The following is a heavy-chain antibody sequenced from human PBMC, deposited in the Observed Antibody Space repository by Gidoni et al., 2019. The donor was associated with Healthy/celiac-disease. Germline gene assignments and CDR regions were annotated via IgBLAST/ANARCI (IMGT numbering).Heavy chain of an antibody. CDR2: IYYTGST. CDR3: ARHVALARSWFDP. J-gene: IGHJ5*02. Sequence: QLQLQESGPGLVKPSETLSLTCTVSGGSISSSNSYWGWMRQPPGKGLEWIGCIYYTGSTYYNPSLKSRVTISVDTSKNQFSLKLTSVTAADTAVYYCARHVALARSWFDPWGQGTLVTVSS. CDR1: GGSISSSNSY. V-gene: IGHV4-39*01.